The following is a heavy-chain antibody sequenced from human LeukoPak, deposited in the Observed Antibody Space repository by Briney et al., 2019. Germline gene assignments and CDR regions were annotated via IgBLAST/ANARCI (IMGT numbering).Heavy chain of an antibody. CDR2: FGAEDGET. V-gene: IGHV1-24*01. D-gene: IGHD3-10*01. J-gene: IGHJ4*02. Sequence: ASVKVSCKVSGYTLTELSMHWVRQAPGKGLEWMGGFGAEDGETIYAQKFQGRVTMTEDTSTDTAYMELSSLRSEDTAVYYCARLLHFYGSVSPPRNFDYWGQGTLVTV. CDR1: GYTLTELS. CDR3: ARLLHFYGSVSPPRNFDY.